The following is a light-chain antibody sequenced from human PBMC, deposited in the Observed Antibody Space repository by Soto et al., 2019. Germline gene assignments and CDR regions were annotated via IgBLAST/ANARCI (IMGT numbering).Light chain of an antibody. CDR2: DAS. CDR3: QHRSNWPPRT. J-gene: IGKJ4*01. Sequence: EIVLTQSPATLSLSPGERATLSCRASQSVSSYLAWYQQKPGQAPRLLIYDASNRATGIPARFSGSGSGTDFTLTIISLEPEDFAVYYCQHRSNWPPRTFGGGTKVEIK. V-gene: IGKV3-11*01. CDR1: QSVSSY.